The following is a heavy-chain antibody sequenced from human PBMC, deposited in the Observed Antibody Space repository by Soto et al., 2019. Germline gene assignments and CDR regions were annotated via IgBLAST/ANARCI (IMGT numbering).Heavy chain of an antibody. CDR3: AKDRNYPRDQFHY. CDR2: ISANGQGI. V-gene: IGHV3-23*01. CDR1: TYA. Sequence: TYALSWVRQAPGKGLEWVSAISANGQGIYYADSVRGRFTISRDNSKNTIFLHMDSLRAEDTAVYYCAKDRNYPRDQFHYWGQGTLVTVSS. J-gene: IGHJ4*02. D-gene: IGHD1-7*01.